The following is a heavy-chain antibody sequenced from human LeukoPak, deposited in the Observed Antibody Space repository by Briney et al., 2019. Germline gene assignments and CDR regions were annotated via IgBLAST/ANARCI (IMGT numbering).Heavy chain of an antibody. CDR2: INQDGSVI. D-gene: IGHD2-15*01. J-gene: IGHJ3*02. CDR3: ARDIAYHAFDI. V-gene: IGHV3-7*01. CDR1: GFTFSSSW. Sequence: PGGSLRLSCAASGFTFSSSWMTWIRQAPGTGLEWLANINQDGSVINYVDSVRGRFTISRDNAKYSLYLQLNSLRAEDTAVYYCARDIAYHAFDIWGQGTMVTVSS.